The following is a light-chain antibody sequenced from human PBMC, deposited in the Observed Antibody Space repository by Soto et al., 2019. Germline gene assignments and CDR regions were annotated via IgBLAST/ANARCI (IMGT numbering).Light chain of an antibody. Sequence: DIQMTQSPSTLAASLGDRVTITCRASQSISSWLAWYQQKPGKAPKLLIYDASALPRGVPSRFRGSGSGTKFTLTIASLQPDDFATYYCQQYNISPWTFGQGTKVDIK. J-gene: IGKJ1*01. CDR3: QQYNISPWT. CDR1: QSISSW. V-gene: IGKV1-5*01. CDR2: DAS.